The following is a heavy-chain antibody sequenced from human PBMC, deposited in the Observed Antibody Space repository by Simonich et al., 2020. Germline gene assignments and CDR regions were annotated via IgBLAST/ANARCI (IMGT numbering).Heavy chain of an antibody. CDR2: IYYSGST. D-gene: IGHD5-12*01. CDR1: GGSISSYY. J-gene: IGHJ4*02. CDR3: ARHDRWLQFYFDY. V-gene: IGHV4-59*08. Sequence: QVQLQESGPGLVKPSETLSLTCTVSGGSISSYYSSWIRQPPGKGLEWIGYIYYSGSTNYNPSLKSRVTISVDTSKNQFSLKLSSVTAADTAVYYCARHDRWLQFYFDYWGQGTLVTVSS.